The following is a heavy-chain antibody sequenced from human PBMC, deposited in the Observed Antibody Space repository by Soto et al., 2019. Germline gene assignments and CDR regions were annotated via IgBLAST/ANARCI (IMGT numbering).Heavy chain of an antibody. CDR2: INHSGST. Sequence: QVQLQQWGAGLLKPSETLSLTCAVYGGSFSGYYWSWIRQPPGKGLEWIGEINHSGSTNYNPSLKSRVTISVDTSKNQCSLQLSSVTAADTAVYYCARDPYSSGWYSWGQGTLVTVSS. CDR1: GGSFSGYY. CDR3: ARDPYSSGWYS. J-gene: IGHJ4*02. V-gene: IGHV4-34*01. D-gene: IGHD6-19*01.